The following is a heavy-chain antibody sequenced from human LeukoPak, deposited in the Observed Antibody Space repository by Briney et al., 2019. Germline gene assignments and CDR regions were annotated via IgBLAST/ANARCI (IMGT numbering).Heavy chain of an antibody. D-gene: IGHD3-9*01. Sequence: SETLSLTCTVSGYSISSGYYWGWIRHPPGKGLEWIGSIFHSGSTYYNPSLKSRVTISVDTSKNQFSLKLSSVTAADTAVYYCAREGGLRYFDWLFDYFDYWGQGTLVTVSS. CDR1: GYSISSGYY. J-gene: IGHJ4*02. V-gene: IGHV4-38-2*02. CDR3: AREGGLRYFDWLFDYFDY. CDR2: IFHSGST.